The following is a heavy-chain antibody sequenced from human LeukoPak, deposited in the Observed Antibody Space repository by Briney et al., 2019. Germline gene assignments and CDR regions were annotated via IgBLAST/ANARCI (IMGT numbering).Heavy chain of an antibody. CDR2: IIPIFGTA. V-gene: IGHV1-69*13. CDR3: ARGRYSGYDPLRNAFDI. D-gene: IGHD5-12*01. CDR1: GGTFSSYA. J-gene: IGHJ3*02. Sequence: ASVKVSCKASGGTFSSYAISWVRQAPGQGLEWMGGIIPIFGTANYAQKFQGRVTITSDESTSTAYMELSSLRSEDTAVYYCARGRYSGYDPLRNAFDIWGQGTMVTVSS.